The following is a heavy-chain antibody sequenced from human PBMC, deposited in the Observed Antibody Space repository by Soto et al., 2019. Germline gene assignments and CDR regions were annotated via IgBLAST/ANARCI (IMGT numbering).Heavy chain of an antibody. CDR3: AQSTGWPGFDY. J-gene: IGHJ4*02. Sequence: QLQLQESGPGLVKPSETMSLTCTASGGSISSYYWSWIRQPPGKALEWIGHIYNGGSTNYNPSLKSLVIISVDMSKNQLSLKLSSVTAADTAVYYCAQSTGWPGFDYWGQGALVTVSS. D-gene: IGHD6-19*01. CDR1: GGSISSYY. V-gene: IGHV4-59*03. CDR2: IYNGGST.